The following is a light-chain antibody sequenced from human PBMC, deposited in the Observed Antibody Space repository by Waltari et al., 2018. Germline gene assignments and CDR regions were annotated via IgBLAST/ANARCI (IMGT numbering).Light chain of an antibody. V-gene: IGKV3-15*01. CDR2: GAS. J-gene: IGKJ1*01. CDR3: QQYNNWPPWT. Sequence: ETVMTQSPATLSVSPGERATLSCRTSRTISSNLAWYQQKPGQAPRLLIYGASIRATGVPARFSGSGSGTQFTLTIHSLQSEYFAVYYCQQYNNWPPWTFGQGTKVEIK. CDR1: RTISSN.